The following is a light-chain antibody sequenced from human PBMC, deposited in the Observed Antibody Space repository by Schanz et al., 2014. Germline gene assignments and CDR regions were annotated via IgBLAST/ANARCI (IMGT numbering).Light chain of an antibody. J-gene: IGKJ4*01. CDR1: QSVSTF. CDR2: SAS. Sequence: IVLTQSPATLSLSPGESATLSCRASQSVSTFLSWYQHKPGQAPRLLIYSASNRAPGIPARFSGSGSGTDFTLTITNLEPEDFAVYYCQQRDNWPLLTFGGGTKVEIK. CDR3: QQRDNWPLLT. V-gene: IGKV3-11*01.